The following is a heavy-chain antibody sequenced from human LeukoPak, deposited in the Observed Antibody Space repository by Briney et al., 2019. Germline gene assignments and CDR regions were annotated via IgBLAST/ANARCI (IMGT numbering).Heavy chain of an antibody. V-gene: IGHV4-59*01. CDR2: IYYSGST. Sequence: SETLSLTCTVSGGSISSYYWSWIRQPPGKGLEWIGYIYYSGSTNYNPSLKSRVTISVDTSKNQFSLKLSSVTAADTDVYYCARSGVWYNWNDVRSWFDPWGQGTLVTVSS. CDR1: GGSISSYY. D-gene: IGHD1-1*01. CDR3: ARSGVWYNWNDVRSWFDP. J-gene: IGHJ5*02.